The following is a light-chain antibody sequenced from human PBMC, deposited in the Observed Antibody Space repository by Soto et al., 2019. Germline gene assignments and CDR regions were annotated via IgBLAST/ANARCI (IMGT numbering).Light chain of an antibody. CDR1: QSLLHSNGYSY. CDR2: LGS. V-gene: IGKV2-28*01. J-gene: IGKJ1*01. Sequence: DIVMTQSPLSLPVTPGEPASISCRSSQSLLHSNGYSYLDWYLQKPGQSPQLLIYLGSNRASGVPDRFSGSGSGTDFTLKISRVEAEDVGVYYCMQPLQSWTFGQGTKV. CDR3: MQPLQSWT.